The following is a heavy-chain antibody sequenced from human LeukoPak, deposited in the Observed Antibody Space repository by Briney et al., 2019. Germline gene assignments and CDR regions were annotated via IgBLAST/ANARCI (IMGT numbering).Heavy chain of an antibody. CDR1: GGSISSYY. D-gene: IGHD6-13*01. CDR3: ASRIAAAEVAPFDY. CDR2: IYYSGST. Sequence: PSETLSLTCTVSGGSISSYYWSWIRQPPGKGLEWIGYIYYSGSTNYNPSLKSRVTILVDTSKNQFSLKLSSVTAADTAVYYCASRIAAAEVAPFDYWGQGTLVTVSS. J-gene: IGHJ4*02. V-gene: IGHV4-59*01.